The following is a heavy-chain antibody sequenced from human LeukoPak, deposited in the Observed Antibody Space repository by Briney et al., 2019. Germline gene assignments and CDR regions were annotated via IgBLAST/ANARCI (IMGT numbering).Heavy chain of an antibody. D-gene: IGHD1-26*01. J-gene: IGHJ4*02. Sequence: GGSLRLSCAASGFTFSSYGMHWVRQAPGKGLEWVANIKQDGSEKCYVDSVKGRFTISRDNAKNSLYLQMNSLRAEDTAVYYCARESGSYDYWGQGTLVTVSS. CDR3: ARESGSYDY. CDR1: GFTFSSYG. V-gene: IGHV3-7*01. CDR2: IKQDGSEK.